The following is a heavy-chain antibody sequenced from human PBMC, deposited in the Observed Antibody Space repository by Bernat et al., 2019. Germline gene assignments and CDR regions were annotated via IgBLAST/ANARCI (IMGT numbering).Heavy chain of an antibody. CDR3: AKSYGFGEPSFGMDV. J-gene: IGHJ6*02. Sequence: QVQLVESGGGVVQPGRSLRLSCAASGFTFSSYGMHWVRQAPGKGLEWVAVISYDGSNKYYAESVKGRFTISRDNSKNTLYLQMNSLGAEDTAVYYCAKSYGFGEPSFGMDVWGQGTTVTVSS. CDR1: GFTFSSYG. D-gene: IGHD3-10*01. V-gene: IGHV3-30*18. CDR2: ISYDGSNK.